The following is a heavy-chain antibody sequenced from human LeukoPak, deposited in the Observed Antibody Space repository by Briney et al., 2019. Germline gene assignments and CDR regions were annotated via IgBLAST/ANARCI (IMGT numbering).Heavy chain of an antibody. V-gene: IGHV1-8*01. CDR1: GYTFTSYD. Sequence: ASVKVSCKASGYTFTSYDINWVRQATGQGLEWMGWMNPNSGNTGYAQKLQGRVTMTTDTSTSTAYMELRSLRSDDTAVYYCARDYYYDSSGSLDYWGQGTLVTVSS. CDR2: MNPNSGNT. J-gene: IGHJ4*02. D-gene: IGHD3-22*01. CDR3: ARDYYYDSSGSLDY.